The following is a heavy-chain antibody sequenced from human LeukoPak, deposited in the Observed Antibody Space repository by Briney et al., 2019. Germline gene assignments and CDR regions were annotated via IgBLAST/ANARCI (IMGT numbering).Heavy chain of an antibody. D-gene: IGHD4-11*01. V-gene: IGHV3-48*01. CDR2: IRPRSETK. Sequence: GGSLRLSCVASGFTFRNHCMMWVRQAPGEGVEWLLYIRPRSETKNYADSVKDRFTISRDDAENSVYLHMNSLRAEDTAVYYCARVEGPTVNTMYYDLWGQGTLVTVSS. CDR1: GFTFRNHC. J-gene: IGHJ4*02. CDR3: ARVEGPTVNTMYYDL.